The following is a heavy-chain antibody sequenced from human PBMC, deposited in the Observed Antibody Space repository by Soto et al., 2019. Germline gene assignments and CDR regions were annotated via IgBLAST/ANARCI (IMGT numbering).Heavy chain of an antibody. CDR1: GFTLQNYA. CDR2: LIGGHYGT. J-gene: IGHJ5*02. D-gene: IGHD3-10*01. CDR3: AKGKSTGDIDWFDP. Sequence: GGSLRLSCTAPGFTLQNYAMAWVRQAPGKGLQWVSTLIGGHYGTAYSYSVKGRFSVSRDNSKTCLYLQMNSLGVEDTAMYFCAKGKSTGDIDWFDPWGQGSLVTVSS. V-gene: IGHV3-23*01.